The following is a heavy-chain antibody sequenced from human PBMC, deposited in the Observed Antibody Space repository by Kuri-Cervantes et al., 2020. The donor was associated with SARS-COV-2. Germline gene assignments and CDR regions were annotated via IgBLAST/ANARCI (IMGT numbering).Heavy chain of an antibody. CDR1: GGSISSTNYH. V-gene: IGHV4-39*07. CDR3: ARRGYSNLLDY. J-gene: IGHJ4*02. CDR2: IYHSGST. D-gene: IGHD4-11*01. Sequence: SETLSLTCFVSGGSISSTNYHWVWIRQPPGKGLEWIGSIYHSGSTYYNPSLKSRVTISVDTSKNQFSLKLSSVTAADTAVYYCARRGYSNLLDYWGQGTLVTVSS.